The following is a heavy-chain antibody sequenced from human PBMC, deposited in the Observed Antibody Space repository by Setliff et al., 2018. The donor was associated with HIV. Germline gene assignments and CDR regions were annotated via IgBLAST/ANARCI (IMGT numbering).Heavy chain of an antibody. CDR1: GGSISSHF. J-gene: IGHJ3*02. Sequence: PSETLSLTCTVSGGSISSHFWSWIRQSAGKGLEWIGRIYTSGSTNYNPSLKSRVTISVDTSKNQFSLKLSSVTAADTAVYYCAREGGKLWFGELLYAFDIWGQGTMVTVSS. CDR3: AREGGKLWFGELLYAFDI. V-gene: IGHV4-4*07. CDR2: IYTSGST. D-gene: IGHD3-10*01.